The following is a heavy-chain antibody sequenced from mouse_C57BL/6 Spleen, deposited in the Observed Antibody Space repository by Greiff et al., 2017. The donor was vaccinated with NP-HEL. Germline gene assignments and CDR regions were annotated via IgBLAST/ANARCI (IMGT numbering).Heavy chain of an antibody. D-gene: IGHD1-1*01. J-gene: IGHJ1*03. CDR3: ARSLPYYGSSYWYFDV. CDR1: GYTFTSYW. Sequence: QVQLQQPGAELVRPGSSVKLSCKASGYTFTSYWMHWVKQRPIQGLEWIGNIDPSDSETHYNQKFKDKATLTVDKSSSTAYMQLSSLTSEDSAVYYGARSLPYYGSSYWYFDVWGTGTTVTVSS. CDR2: IDPSDSET. V-gene: IGHV1-52*01.